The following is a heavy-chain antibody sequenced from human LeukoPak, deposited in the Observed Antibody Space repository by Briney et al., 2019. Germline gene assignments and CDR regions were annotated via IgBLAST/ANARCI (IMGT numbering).Heavy chain of an antibody. CDR2: INSDGSST. CDR1: GFTFSSYW. J-gene: IGHJ5*02. Sequence: PGGSLRLSCAASGFTFSSYWMHWVRQAPGKGLVWVSRINSDGSSTSYADSVKGRFTISRDNAKNTLYLQMNSLRAEDTAVYYCATRYCSGGSCPWGQGTLVTVFS. V-gene: IGHV3-74*01. CDR3: ATRYCSGGSCP. D-gene: IGHD2-15*01.